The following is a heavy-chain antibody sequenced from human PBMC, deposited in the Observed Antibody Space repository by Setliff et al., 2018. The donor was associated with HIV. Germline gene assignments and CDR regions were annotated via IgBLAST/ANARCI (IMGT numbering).Heavy chain of an antibody. CDR1: GYTFISYA. CDR3: ARKGSGSSFDFEY. J-gene: IGHJ4*02. CDR2: ITGGSGNT. D-gene: IGHD3-10*01. V-gene: IGHV1-3*01. Sequence: EASVKVSCKASGYTFISYAIHWVRQAPGQSLEWMGWITGGSGNTKYSEKFQGRVTLTRDTSASTAYMELSSLRSEDTAVYYCARKGSGSSFDFEYWGQGTLVTVS.